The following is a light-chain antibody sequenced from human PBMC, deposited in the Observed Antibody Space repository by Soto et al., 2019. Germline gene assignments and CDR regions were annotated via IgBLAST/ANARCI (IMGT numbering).Light chain of an antibody. CDR1: QSVTSTY. Sequence: TQSPGTLSLSPGERATLSCRAVQSVTSTYMAWYQQKPGQAPRLLIYATSFRATGIPDRFRGSRSGTDFTLTISSLEPEDSAVYYYQDSSTSPWPFGQGTKVEIK. J-gene: IGKJ1*01. CDR2: ATS. V-gene: IGKV3-20*01. CDR3: QDSSTSPWP.